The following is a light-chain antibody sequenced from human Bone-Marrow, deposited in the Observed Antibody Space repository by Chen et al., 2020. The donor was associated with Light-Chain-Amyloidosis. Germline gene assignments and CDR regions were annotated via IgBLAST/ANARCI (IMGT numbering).Light chain of an antibody. V-gene: IGLV3-21*02. CDR2: DDT. CDR1: NIGSKS. Sequence: SYVLTQPSSVSVAPGQTARIPCGGNNIGSKSVNWYQQKPGQAPVLVVYDDTERPSGIHERISGSNSGNTATLTINRVEAGNEADYYCQLWDSSSDHYVFATGTKVTVL. J-gene: IGLJ1*01. CDR3: QLWDSSSDHYV.